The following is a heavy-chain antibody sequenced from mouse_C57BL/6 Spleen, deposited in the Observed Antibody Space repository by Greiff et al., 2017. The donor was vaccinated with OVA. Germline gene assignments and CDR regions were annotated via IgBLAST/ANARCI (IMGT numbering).Heavy chain of an antibody. V-gene: IGHV1-55*01. J-gene: IGHJ4*01. CDR1: GFTFTSYW. CDR2: IYPGSGST. CDR3: ASRGRGDAMDD. Sequence: VQLQQSGAELVKPGASVKMSCKASGFTFTSYWITWVKQRPGQGLEWIGDIYPGSGSTNYNEKFKSKATLTVDTSSSTAYMQLSSLTSEDSAVYYCASRGRGDAMDDWGQGTSVTVSS.